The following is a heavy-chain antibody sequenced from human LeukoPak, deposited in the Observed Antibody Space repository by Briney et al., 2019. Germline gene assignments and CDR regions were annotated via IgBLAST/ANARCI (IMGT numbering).Heavy chain of an antibody. D-gene: IGHD3-10*02. V-gene: IGHV1-46*01. CDR1: GYTFTSYY. J-gene: IGHJ4*02. Sequence: ASVKASCKASGYTFTSYYMHWVRQAPGQGLEWMGIINPSGGSTSYAQKFQGRVTMTRDTSTSTVYMELSSLRSEDTAVYYCARDLGLFPLDYWGQGTLVTVSS. CDR3: ARDLGLFPLDY. CDR2: INPSGGST.